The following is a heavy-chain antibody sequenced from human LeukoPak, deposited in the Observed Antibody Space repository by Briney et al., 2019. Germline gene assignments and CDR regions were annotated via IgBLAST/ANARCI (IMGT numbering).Heavy chain of an antibody. CDR3: ARGATHRRGWLQSRPEIKFDY. D-gene: IGHD5-24*01. Sequence: PSETLSLTCAVYGGSFSGYYWSWIRQPPGKGLEWIGEINHSGSTNYSPSLKSRVTISVDTSKNQFSLKLSSVTAADTAVYYCARGATHRRGWLQSRPEIKFDYWGQGTLVTVSS. J-gene: IGHJ4*02. CDR1: GGSFSGYY. V-gene: IGHV4-34*01. CDR2: INHSGST.